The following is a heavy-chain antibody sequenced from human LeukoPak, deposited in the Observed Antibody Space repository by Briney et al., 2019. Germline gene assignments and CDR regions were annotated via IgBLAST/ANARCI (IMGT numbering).Heavy chain of an antibody. V-gene: IGHV3-23*01. D-gene: IGHD3-16*01. Sequence: GGSLRLSCAASGFTLSSYAMSWVRQGPGKGLEWVSAISVSGNTYHADSVKGRFTISRDNSKNTQSLQMNSLRAEDTAVYYCAKDDDWGRYKHWGQGTLVTVSS. CDR2: ISVSGNT. CDR3: AKDDDWGRYKH. J-gene: IGHJ1*01. CDR1: GFTLSSYA.